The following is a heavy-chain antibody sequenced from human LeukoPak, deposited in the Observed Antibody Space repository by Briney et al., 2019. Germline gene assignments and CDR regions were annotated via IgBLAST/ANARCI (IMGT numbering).Heavy chain of an antibody. CDR2: IYYSGKT. CDR1: GGSISGHY. D-gene: IGHD3-22*01. CDR3: ARLLDNDSSGDPDTFDM. J-gene: IGHJ3*02. Sequence: SETLSLTCAVSGGSISGHYWSWIRQPPGKGLEWIGYIYYSGKTYYGSSLRSRVTISVDTSKNHFSLKLTSVTAADTAVYCCARLLDNDSSGDPDTFDMWGQGTMVTVPS. V-gene: IGHV4-59*11.